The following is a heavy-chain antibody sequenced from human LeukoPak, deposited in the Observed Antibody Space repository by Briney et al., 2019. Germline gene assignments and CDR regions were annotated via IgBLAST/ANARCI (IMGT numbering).Heavy chain of an antibody. CDR1: GFTLSSYD. J-gene: IGHJ2*01. V-gene: IGHV3-13*01. CDR3: ARERVHGDSFGWYFDL. D-gene: IGHD4-17*01. Sequence: PGGSLRLSCVASGFTLSSYDMHWVRQATGKGLEWVSAIGTGGDTSYTGSVRGRFTISRENAKNSLNLQMNSLTAGDTAVYYCARERVHGDSFGWYFDLWGRGTLVTVS. CDR2: IGTGGDT.